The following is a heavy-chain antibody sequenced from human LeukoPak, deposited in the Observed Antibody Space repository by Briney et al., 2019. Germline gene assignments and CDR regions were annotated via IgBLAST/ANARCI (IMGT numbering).Heavy chain of an antibody. Sequence: GGSLRLSCAASGFTFSSYAMHWVRQAPGKGLEWVAVISYDGSNKYYADSVKGRFIISRDNSKNTLYLQMNSLRAEDTAVYYCARDVGSYAFDYWGQGTLVTVSS. V-gene: IGHV3-30-3*01. J-gene: IGHJ4*02. CDR1: GFTFSSYA. CDR2: ISYDGSNK. D-gene: IGHD5-18*01. CDR3: ARDVGSYAFDY.